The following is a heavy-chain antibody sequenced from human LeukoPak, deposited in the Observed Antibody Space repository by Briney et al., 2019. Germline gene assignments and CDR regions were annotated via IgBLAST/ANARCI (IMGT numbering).Heavy chain of an antibody. Sequence: GASVKVSCKASGGTFSSYAISWVRQAPGQGLEWMGRIIPIFGTANYAQKFQGRVTITTGESTSTAYMELSSLRSEDTAVYYCARSPGIAAAELDWGQGTLVTVSS. CDR2: IIPIFGTA. CDR3: ARSPGIAAAELD. V-gene: IGHV1-69*05. CDR1: GGTFSSYA. D-gene: IGHD6-13*01. J-gene: IGHJ4*02.